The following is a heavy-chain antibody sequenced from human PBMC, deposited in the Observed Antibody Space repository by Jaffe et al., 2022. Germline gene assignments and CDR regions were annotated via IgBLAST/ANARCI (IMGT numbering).Heavy chain of an antibody. Sequence: QVQLQESGPGLVKPSETLSLTCTVSGGSISSYYWSWIRQPPGKGLEWIGYIYYSGSTNYNPSLKSRVTISVDTSKNQFSLKLSSVTAADTAVYYCAGGEWLDQGYWGQGTLVTVSS. CDR1: GGSISSYY. CDR3: AGGEWLDQGY. CDR2: IYYSGST. V-gene: IGHV4-59*01. J-gene: IGHJ4*02. D-gene: IGHD6-19*01.